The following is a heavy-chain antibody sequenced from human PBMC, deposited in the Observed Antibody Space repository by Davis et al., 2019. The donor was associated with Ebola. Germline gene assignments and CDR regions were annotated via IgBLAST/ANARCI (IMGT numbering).Heavy chain of an antibody. V-gene: IGHV1-46*01. Sequence: ASVKVSCKASGYTFTSYFMHWVRQAPGQGLEWMGVINPSGGGTTYAQKFQGRVTITADKSTSTAYMELSSLRSEDTAVYYCARSDYSSGGGMDVWGQGTTVTVSS. CDR1: GYTFTSYF. J-gene: IGHJ6*02. CDR3: ARSDYSSGGGMDV. CDR2: INPSGGGT. D-gene: IGHD6-19*01.